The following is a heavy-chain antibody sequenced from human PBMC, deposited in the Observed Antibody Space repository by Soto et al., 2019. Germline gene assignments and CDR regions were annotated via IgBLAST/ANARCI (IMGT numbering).Heavy chain of an antibody. CDR2: ISAYNGNT. D-gene: IGHD2-2*01. CDR3: ARGYCSSTSCYYLNDY. J-gene: IGHJ4*02. V-gene: IGHV1-18*01. Sequence: EASVKVSCKASGYTFTSYGISWVRQAPGQGLERMGWISAYNGNTNYAQKLQGRVTVTTDTSTSTAYMELRSLRSDDTAVYYCARGYCSSTSCYYLNDYWGQGTLVTVS. CDR1: GYTFTSYG.